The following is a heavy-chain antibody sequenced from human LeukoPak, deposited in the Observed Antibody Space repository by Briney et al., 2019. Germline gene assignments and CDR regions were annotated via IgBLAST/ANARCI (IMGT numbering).Heavy chain of an antibody. CDR2: ISSSGSTI. J-gene: IGHJ4*02. V-gene: IGHV3-11*01. CDR3: ARYMDVAAAGIAPPDY. CDR1: GFTFSDYY. Sequence: PGGSLRLSCAASGFTFSDYYMSWIRQAPGKGLEWGSSISSSGSTIYYAASVKARFTISSHKAKNSLYLQMNSLRARHRTLYHCARYMDVAAAGIAPPDYWGQGTLVTVSS. D-gene: IGHD6-13*01.